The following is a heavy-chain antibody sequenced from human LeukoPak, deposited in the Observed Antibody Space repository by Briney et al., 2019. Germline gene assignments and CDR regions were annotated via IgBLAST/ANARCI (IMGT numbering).Heavy chain of an antibody. D-gene: IGHD2-21*02. V-gene: IGHV3-53*01. J-gene: IGHJ3*02. CDR1: GFTFSSYA. CDR3: AMAYCGGDCYSRRPDAFDI. Sequence: PGGSLRLSCAASGFTFSSYAMSWVRQAPGKGLEWVSVIYSGGSTYYADSVKGRFTISRDNSKNTLYLQMNSLRAEDTAVYYCAMAYCGGDCYSRRPDAFDIWGQGTMVTVSS. CDR2: IYSGGST.